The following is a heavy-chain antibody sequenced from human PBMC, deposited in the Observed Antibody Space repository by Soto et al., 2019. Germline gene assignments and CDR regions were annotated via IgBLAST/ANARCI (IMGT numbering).Heavy chain of an antibody. D-gene: IGHD2-21*02. V-gene: IGHV3-23*01. Sequence: EVQLLESGGGLVQPGGSLRLSCAASGFTFSSYAMSWVRQAPGKGLEWVSAISGSGGSTYYADSVKGRFTISSDNSKNTMYLQMNSLRAEDTAVYYFAKGPVVTAIPSFDYWGQGTLVTVSS. J-gene: IGHJ4*02. CDR2: ISGSGGST. CDR1: GFTFSSYA. CDR3: AKGPVVTAIPSFDY.